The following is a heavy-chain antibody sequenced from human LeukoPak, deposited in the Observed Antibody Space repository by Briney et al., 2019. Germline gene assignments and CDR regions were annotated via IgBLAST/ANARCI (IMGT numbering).Heavy chain of an antibody. CDR1: GGSFSGYY. J-gene: IGHJ4*02. Sequence: PSETLSLTCAVYGGSFSGYYWSWIRQPPGKGLEWIGEINHSGSTNYNPSLKSRVTISVDTSKNQFSLKLSSVTAADTAVYYCARALLWFGELRRFDYWGQGTLVTVSS. V-gene: IGHV4-34*01. D-gene: IGHD3-10*01. CDR3: ARALLWFGELRRFDY. CDR2: INHSGST.